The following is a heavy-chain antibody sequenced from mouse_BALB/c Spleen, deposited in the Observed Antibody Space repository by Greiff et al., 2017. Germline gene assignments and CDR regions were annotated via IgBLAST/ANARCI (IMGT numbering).Heavy chain of an antibody. Sequence: DVQLVESGGGLVKPGGSLKLSCAASGFTFSSYAMSWVRQSPEKRLEWVAEISSGGSYTYYPDTVTGRFTISRDNAKNTLYLEMSSLRSEDTAMYYCARDRSGYAMDYWGQGTSVTVSS. J-gene: IGHJ4*01. CDR1: GFTFSSYA. CDR3: ARDRSGYAMDY. V-gene: IGHV5-9-4*01. CDR2: ISSGGSYT. D-gene: IGHD2-14*01.